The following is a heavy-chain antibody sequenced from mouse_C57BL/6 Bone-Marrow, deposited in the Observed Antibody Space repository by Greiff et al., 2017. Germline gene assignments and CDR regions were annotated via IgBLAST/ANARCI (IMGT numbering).Heavy chain of an antibody. CDR3: EREAIYYDYDGAWFAY. J-gene: IGHJ3*01. V-gene: IGHV1-59*01. CDR1: GYTFTSYW. D-gene: IGHD2-4*01. Sequence: QVQLQQPGAELVRPGTSVKLSCKASGYTFTSYWMHWVKQRPGQGLEWIGVIDPSDSYTNYNQKFKGKATLTVDTSSSTAYMQLSSLTSEESAVYYCEREAIYYDYDGAWFAYWGQGTLVTVSA. CDR2: IDPSDSYT.